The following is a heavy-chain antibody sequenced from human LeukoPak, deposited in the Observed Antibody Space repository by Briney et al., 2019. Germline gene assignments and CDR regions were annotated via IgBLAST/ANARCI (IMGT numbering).Heavy chain of an antibody. D-gene: IGHD6-19*01. J-gene: IGHJ4*02. V-gene: IGHV4-59*08. CDR2: IYNGRNT. CDR3: AQTTGWPGFDF. Sequence: SETLSLACSASGASTSDKYWSWSRQSPGRTLEWIGHIYNGRNTKYNPSLTSRVTISVDTSKNQFSLSLTSVTAADTAMYYRAQTTGWPGFDFWGPGALVTVSS. CDR1: GASTSDKY.